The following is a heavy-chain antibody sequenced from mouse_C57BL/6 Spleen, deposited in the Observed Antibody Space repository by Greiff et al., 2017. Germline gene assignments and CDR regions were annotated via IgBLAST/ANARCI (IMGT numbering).Heavy chain of an antibody. V-gene: IGHV1-15*01. D-gene: IGHD2-5*01. Sequence: QVQLKQPGAELVRPGASVTLSCKASGYTFTDYEMHWVKQTPVHGLEWIGAIDPETGGTAYNQKFKGKAILTADKSSSTAYMELRSLTSEDSAVYYCTRNSNYGDPYYFDCWGQGTTLTVSS. CDR3: TRNSNYGDPYYFDC. J-gene: IGHJ2*01. CDR1: GYTFTDYE. CDR2: IDPETGGT.